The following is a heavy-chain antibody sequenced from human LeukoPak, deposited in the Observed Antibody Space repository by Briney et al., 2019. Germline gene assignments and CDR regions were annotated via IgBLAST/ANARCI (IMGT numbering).Heavy chain of an antibody. Sequence: GASVKVSCKASGYTFTSYGISWVRQAPGQGLEWMGWISAYNGNTNYAQKLQGRVTMTTDTSTSTAYMELRSLRSDDTAVYYCARVDCSGGSCYYGVRYWGQGTLVTVSS. CDR3: ARVDCSGGSCYYGVRY. V-gene: IGHV1-18*01. CDR1: GYTFTSYG. J-gene: IGHJ4*02. D-gene: IGHD2-15*01. CDR2: ISAYNGNT.